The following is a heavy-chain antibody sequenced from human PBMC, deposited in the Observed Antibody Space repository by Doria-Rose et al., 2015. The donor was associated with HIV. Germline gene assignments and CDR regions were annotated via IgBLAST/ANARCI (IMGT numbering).Heavy chain of an antibody. CDR2: IHPSGST. Sequence: QVQLQQWDAGLVKPSETLSPTCAVFGGSFSGYYWSWIRQPPWKGLEWIGEIHPSGSTNYKTSLKSRVTISVDTSKNLFSLKPSSVTAADTAVYYCARGLLRGGWNDVDYYYGMDVWGQGTTVTVSS. J-gene: IGHJ6*02. CDR3: ARGLLRGGWNDVDYYYGMDV. D-gene: IGHD1-1*01. CDR1: GGSFSGYY. V-gene: IGHV4-34*01.